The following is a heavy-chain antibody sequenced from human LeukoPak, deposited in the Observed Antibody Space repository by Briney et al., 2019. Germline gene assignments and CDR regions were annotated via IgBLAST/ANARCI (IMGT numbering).Heavy chain of an antibody. CDR2: IYYSGST. CDR1: GGSMSSYY. CDR3: ATLSSVTTYYFDY. J-gene: IGHJ4*02. Sequence: SETLSLTCTVSGGSMSSYYWSWIRQPPGKGLEWIVYIYYSGSTNHNPSLKSRVTISVDRSKNQFSLKLSSVTAADTAVYYCATLSSVTTYYFDYWGQGTLVTVSS. D-gene: IGHD4-17*01. V-gene: IGHV4-59*01.